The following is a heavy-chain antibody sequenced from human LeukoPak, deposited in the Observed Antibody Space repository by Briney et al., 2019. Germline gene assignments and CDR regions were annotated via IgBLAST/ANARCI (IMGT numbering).Heavy chain of an antibody. D-gene: IGHD2-21*02. V-gene: IGHV3-21*01. J-gene: IGHJ4*02. Sequence: GGSRRLSGAASGFTFSSYSMNWVRQAPGKGLEWVSSIISSSSYIYYADSVKGRFTISRDNAKNSLYLQMNSLRAEDTAVYYCARDWAIYCGGDCYSGYWGQGTLVTVSS. CDR3: ARDWAIYCGGDCYSGY. CDR1: GFTFSSYS. CDR2: IISSSSYI.